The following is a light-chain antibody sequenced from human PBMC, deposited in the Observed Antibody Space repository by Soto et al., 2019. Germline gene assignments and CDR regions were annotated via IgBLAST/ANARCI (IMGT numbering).Light chain of an antibody. J-gene: IGLJ1*01. CDR3: CSYAGSGTNV. CDR1: SSNVGNFNV. V-gene: IGLV2-23*02. CDR2: DVS. Sequence: LTQPASVSGSPGQSVTISCTGTSSNVGNFNVVSWYQQHPGKAPKVIIYDVSERPSGVSHRFSGSKSGNTASLTISGLQAEDEADYYCCSYAGSGTNVFGTGTKVTVL.